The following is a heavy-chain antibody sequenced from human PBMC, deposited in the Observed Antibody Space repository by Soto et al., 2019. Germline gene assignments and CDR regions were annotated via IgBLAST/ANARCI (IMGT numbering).Heavy chain of an antibody. CDR3: ARREVVPAAFYYYYYGMDV. J-gene: IGHJ6*02. Sequence: PGGSLRLSCAASGFTFSSYAMHWVRQAPGKGLEWVAVISYDGSNKYYADSVKGRFTISRDNSKNTLYLQMNSLRAEDTAVYYCARREVVPAAFYYYYYGMDVWGQGTTVTVYS. D-gene: IGHD2-2*01. CDR1: GFTFSSYA. CDR2: ISYDGSNK. V-gene: IGHV3-30-3*01.